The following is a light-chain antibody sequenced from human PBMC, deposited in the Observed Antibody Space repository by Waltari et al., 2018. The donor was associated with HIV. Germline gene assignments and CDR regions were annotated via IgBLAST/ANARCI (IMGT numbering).Light chain of an antibody. V-gene: IGLV2-14*03. CDR3: MSYTSGATWV. Sequence: QSALTQPASVSGSPGQSITVSCSGTADDLGTYNFVSWFQQHPDRAPKPIIYDVDKRPSGVSDRFSGSESGRTASLSISGLQPDDEANYFCMSYTSGATWVFGGGTTVTVL. CDR2: DVD. CDR1: ADDLGTYNF. J-gene: IGLJ3*02.